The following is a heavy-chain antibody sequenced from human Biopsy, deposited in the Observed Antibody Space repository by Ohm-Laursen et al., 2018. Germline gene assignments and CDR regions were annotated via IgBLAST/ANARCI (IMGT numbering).Heavy chain of an antibody. D-gene: IGHD3-9*01. CDR2: ISYNERT. CDR3: VREPKTGTAEAWYFDL. J-gene: IGHJ2*01. Sequence: SRTLSLTCRVSGASVKPSGSFWAWLRRRPGKGLKWIGYISYNERTHYNPSLTSRLAISFDTSNNRISLQLRSVSVADTAVYYCVREPKTGTAEAWYFDLWGRGSPVTVPS. CDR1: GASVKPSGSF. V-gene: IGHV4-31*03.